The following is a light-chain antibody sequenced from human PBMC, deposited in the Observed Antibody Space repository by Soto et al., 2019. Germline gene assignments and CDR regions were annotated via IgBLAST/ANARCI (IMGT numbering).Light chain of an antibody. CDR2: LGS. CDR3: KAVQQMPA. V-gene: IGKV2-28*01. CDR1: RSLLSGNGHNY. Sequence: EIVLTQSPLSLPVTPGEPASISCRSSRSLLSGNGHNYLDWYLQKPGQSPQLLIYLGSNRASGVPDRFSGSGSGTDFTLKISRVEAEDVGVYYGKAVQQMPAFGQGTRLEIK. J-gene: IGKJ5*01.